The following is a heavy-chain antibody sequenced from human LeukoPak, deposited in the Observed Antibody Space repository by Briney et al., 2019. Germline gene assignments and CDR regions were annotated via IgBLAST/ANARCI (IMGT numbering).Heavy chain of an antibody. CDR3: ARGQARLAWFDP. J-gene: IGHJ5*02. CDR2: IYHSGTT. D-gene: IGHD6-19*01. V-gene: IGHV4-38-2*02. CDR1: GYSLSSGYY. Sequence: PSETLSLTCTVSGYSLSSGYYWGWIRQPPGRGLEWIGTIYHSGTTYYNPSLKSRVTMSVDTSKNQFSLRLRSVTAADTAVYYCARGQARLAWFDPWGQGTLVTVSS.